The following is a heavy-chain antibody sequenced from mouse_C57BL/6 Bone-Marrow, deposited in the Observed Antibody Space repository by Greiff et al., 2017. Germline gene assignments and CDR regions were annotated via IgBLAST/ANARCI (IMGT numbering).Heavy chain of an antibody. CDR3: ARAPPLDY. CDR1: GYTFTSYW. J-gene: IGHJ2*01. Sequence: VQLQQPGAELVKPGASVKLSCKASGYTFTSYWMQWVKQRPGQGLEWIGEIDPSDSYTNYNQKFKGKATLTVDTSSSTAYMQLRSMTSEAAAVYDCARAPPLDYWGQGTTLTGSS. V-gene: IGHV1-50*01. CDR2: IDPSDSYT.